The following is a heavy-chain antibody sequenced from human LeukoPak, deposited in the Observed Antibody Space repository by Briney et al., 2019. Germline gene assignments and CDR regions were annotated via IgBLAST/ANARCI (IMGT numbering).Heavy chain of an antibody. Sequence: SVKVSCKASGGTFSSYTISWVRQAPGQGLEWMGGIIPIFGTANYAQKFQGRVTITADESTSTAYMELSSLRSEDTAVYYCASGIVGATFCTIWGQGTLVTVSS. J-gene: IGHJ4*02. CDR1: GGTFSSYT. CDR2: IIPIFGTA. D-gene: IGHD1-26*01. CDR3: ASGIVGATFCTI. V-gene: IGHV1-69*13.